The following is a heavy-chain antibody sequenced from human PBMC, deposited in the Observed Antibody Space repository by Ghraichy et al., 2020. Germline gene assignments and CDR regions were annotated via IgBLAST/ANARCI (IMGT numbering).Heavy chain of an antibody. Sequence: ETLSLTCTVSGGSISGDYWSWIRQPPGKGLEWIGYIYYRGSINYNPSLKGRVTISVDTSKNQFSLKLSSVTAADTAVYYCARGLRGGFYYYFDYWGQGTLVTVSS. CDR1: GGSISGDY. CDR3: ARGLRGGFYYYFDY. CDR2: IYYRGSI. J-gene: IGHJ4*02. D-gene: IGHD3-22*01. V-gene: IGHV4-59*01.